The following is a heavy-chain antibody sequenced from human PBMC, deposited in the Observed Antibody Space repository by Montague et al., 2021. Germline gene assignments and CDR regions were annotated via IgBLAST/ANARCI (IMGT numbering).Heavy chain of an antibody. CDR1: GDSVRCGIYH. V-gene: IGHV4-61*01. J-gene: IGHJ5*02. CDR3: AAYYYGGGGRGS. D-gene: IGHD3-22*01. Sequence: SETLSLTCSVSGDSVRCGIYHWGWIRQSSGKGLEWIGYICDGGSATYNTSLGSRVTMSLDTSSNQFSLNLRSATAADTAVYYCAAYYYGGGGRGSWGQGTLVTVSS. CDR2: ICDGGSA.